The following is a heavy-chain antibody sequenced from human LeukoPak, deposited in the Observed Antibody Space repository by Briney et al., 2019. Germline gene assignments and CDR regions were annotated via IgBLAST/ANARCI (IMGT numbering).Heavy chain of an antibody. CDR3: AREFMVVTASSAYYYGMDV. J-gene: IGHJ6*02. D-gene: IGHD2-21*02. V-gene: IGHV4-59*01. CDR2: IYYSGST. Sequence: SETLSLTCTVSGGSISSYYWSWIRQPPGKGLEWIGYIYYSGSTNYNPSLKSRVTISVDTSKNQFSLKLSSVTAADTAVYYCAREFMVVTASSAYYYGMDVWGQGTTVTVSS. CDR1: GGSISSYY.